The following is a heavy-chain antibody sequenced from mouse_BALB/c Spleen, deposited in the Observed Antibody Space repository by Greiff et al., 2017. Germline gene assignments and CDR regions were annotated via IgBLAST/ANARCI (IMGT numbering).Heavy chain of an antibody. CDR3: ARRDYYGSDFDV. J-gene: IGHJ1*01. Sequence: EVMLVESGGGLVQPGGSRKLSCAASGFTFSSFGMHWVRQAPEKGLEWVAYISSGSSTIYYADTVKGRFTISRVNPKNTLFLQMTSLRSEDTAMYYCARRDYYGSDFDVWGAGTTVTVSS. V-gene: IGHV5-17*02. CDR1: GFTFSSFG. CDR2: ISSGSSTI. D-gene: IGHD1-1*01.